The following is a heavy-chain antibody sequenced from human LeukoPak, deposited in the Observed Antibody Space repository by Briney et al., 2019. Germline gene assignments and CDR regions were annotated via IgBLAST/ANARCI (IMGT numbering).Heavy chain of an antibody. D-gene: IGHD6-19*01. CDR1: GDIVSSKNGA. V-gene: IGHV6-1*01. J-gene: IGHJ4*02. CDR3: ARDFGTTGWHTFDY. CDR2: TYYRSKWYN. Sequence: SQTFSLTCVVSGDIVSSKNGAWNWIRQSPSRGLEWLGRTYYRSKWYNDYAESMEGRMTISQDTSKNQYSLHLNSVTPDDTAVYYCARDFGTTGWHTFDYWGQGTLVTVSS.